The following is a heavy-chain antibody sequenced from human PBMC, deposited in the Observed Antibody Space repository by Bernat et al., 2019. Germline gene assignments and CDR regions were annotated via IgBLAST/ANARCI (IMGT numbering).Heavy chain of an antibody. D-gene: IGHD1-1*01. Sequence: EVELEESGGGLVQPGGSLRLSCAASRFAFSGFEMNWVRQAPGKGLEWVSYISISGTTIYYADSVKGRFAISRDNAKNTVYLQMNSLRAEDTAVYYCVRDPNRKLDYWGQGTQVTVSP. V-gene: IGHV3-48*03. CDR2: ISISGTTI. CDR1: RFAFSGFE. J-gene: IGHJ4*02. CDR3: VRDPNRKLDY.